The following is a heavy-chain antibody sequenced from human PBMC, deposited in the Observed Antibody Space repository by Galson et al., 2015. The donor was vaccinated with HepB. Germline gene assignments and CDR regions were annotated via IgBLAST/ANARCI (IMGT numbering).Heavy chain of an antibody. CDR2: IYPGDSDT. J-gene: IGHJ4*02. CDR3: ARHYGDYVWGSYRWAQIDY. V-gene: IGHV5-51*01. D-gene: IGHD3-16*02. Sequence: QSGAEVKKPGESLKISCKGSGYSFTSYWIGWVRQMPGKGLEWMGIIYPGDSDTRYSPSFQGQVTISADKSISTAYLQWSSLKASDTAMYYCARHYGDYVWGSYRWAQIDYWGQGTLVTVSS. CDR1: GYSFTSYW.